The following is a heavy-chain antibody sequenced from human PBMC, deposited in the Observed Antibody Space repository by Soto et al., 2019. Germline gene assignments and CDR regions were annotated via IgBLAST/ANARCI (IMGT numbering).Heavy chain of an antibody. D-gene: IGHD6-6*01. CDR3: ARGRGVSTTIAAHSDY. Sequence: GASVKVSCKASGYTFTSYDINWVRQATGQGLEWMGWMNPNSGNTGYAQKFQGRVTMTRNTSISTAYMELSSLRSEDTAVYYCARGRGVSTTIAAHSDYWGQGTLVTVSS. CDR2: MNPNSGNT. J-gene: IGHJ4*02. CDR1: GYTFTSYD. V-gene: IGHV1-8*01.